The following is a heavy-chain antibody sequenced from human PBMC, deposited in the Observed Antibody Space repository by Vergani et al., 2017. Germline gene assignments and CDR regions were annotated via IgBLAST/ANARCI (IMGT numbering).Heavy chain of an antibody. CDR3: AGLXEWVTDYYYYYMHG. V-gene: IGHV3-23*01. D-gene: IGHD3-3*01. CDR1: GFTFSSYA. Sequence: EVQLLESGGGLVQPGGSLRLSCAASGFTFSSYAMSWVRQAPGKGLEWVSAISGSGGSTYYADSVKGRFTISRDNSKNTLYLQMNSLRAEDTAVYYCAGLXEWVTDYYYYYMHGWGKGPTVTVSS. J-gene: IGHJ6*03. CDR2: ISGSGGST.